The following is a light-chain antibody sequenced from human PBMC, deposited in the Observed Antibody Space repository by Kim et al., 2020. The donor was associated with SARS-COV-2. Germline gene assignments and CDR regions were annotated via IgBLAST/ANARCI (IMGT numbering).Light chain of an antibody. J-gene: IGKJ4*01. CDR1: ESVNTF. V-gene: IGKV3-15*01. CDR3: QQHNKWPLT. Sequence: VSPGERATLSCRASESVNTFLAWYQQKPGQPPRLLIYGASTRATGIPARFSGSGSGTEFTVTISNLQSEDVAVYYCQQHNKWPLTFGGGTKVDIK. CDR2: GAS.